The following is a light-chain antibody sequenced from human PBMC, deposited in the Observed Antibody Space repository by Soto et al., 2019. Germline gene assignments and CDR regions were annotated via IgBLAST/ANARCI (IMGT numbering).Light chain of an antibody. CDR3: QQYKNYSPWT. Sequence: DIQMTQSPSTLSASVGDRVTITCRASQSINNFLAWYQQKPGKAPNLLIYDASSLEGGVPSRFSGGGSGTEFTLTIAGLQPDDFATYYCQQYKNYSPWTFGQGTKV. CDR2: DAS. V-gene: IGKV1-5*01. CDR1: QSINNF. J-gene: IGKJ1*01.